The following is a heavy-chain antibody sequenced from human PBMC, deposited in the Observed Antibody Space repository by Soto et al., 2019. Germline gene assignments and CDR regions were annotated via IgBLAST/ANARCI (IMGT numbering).Heavy chain of an antibody. J-gene: IGHJ4*02. V-gene: IGHV1-8*01. CDR3: AKVSRKGSAIDFDY. Sequence: QVQLVQSGAELKKPGASVKVSCKASGYTFSNYDMNWVRQATGQGPEWIGWVNPNNGDTGYAQKFQGRVTLTTDISTTTAYMELTRLRSEYTAIYYCAKVSRKGSAIDFDYWGQGTLITVSS. D-gene: IGHD3-10*01. CDR2: VNPNNGDT. CDR1: GYTFSNYD.